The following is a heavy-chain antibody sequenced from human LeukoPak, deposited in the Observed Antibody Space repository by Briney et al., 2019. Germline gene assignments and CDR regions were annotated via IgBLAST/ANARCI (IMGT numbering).Heavy chain of an antibody. J-gene: IGHJ4*02. CDR3: ARDEGSSYPFDY. V-gene: IGHV4-39*07. Sequence: SETLSLTCTVSGGSISSSSYYWGWIRQPPGKGLEWIGSIYYSGGTYYNPSLNIRVTISVDTSKNQFSLNLSSVTAADTAVYFCARDEGSSYPFDYWGQGTLVTVSS. D-gene: IGHD2-2*01. CDR1: GGSISSSSYY. CDR2: IYYSGGT.